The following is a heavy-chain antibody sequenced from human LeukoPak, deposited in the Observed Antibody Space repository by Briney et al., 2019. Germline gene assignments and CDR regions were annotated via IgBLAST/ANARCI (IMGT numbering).Heavy chain of an antibody. CDR1: GYTFTSYG. Sequence: ASVKVSCKASGYTFTSYGISWVRQAPGQGLEWMGIINPSGGSTSYAQKFQGRVTMTRDTSTSTVYMELSSLRSEDTAVYYCARDRVVRGVIITAYGMDVWGQGTTVTVSS. D-gene: IGHD3-10*01. CDR3: ARDRVVRGVIITAYGMDV. V-gene: IGHV1-46*01. J-gene: IGHJ6*02. CDR2: INPSGGST.